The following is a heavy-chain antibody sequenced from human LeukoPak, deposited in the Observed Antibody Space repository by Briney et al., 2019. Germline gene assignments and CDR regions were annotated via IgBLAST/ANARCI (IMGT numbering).Heavy chain of an antibody. CDR3: ARVLYDYDSSGYYYYFDY. J-gene: IGHJ4*02. CDR1: GGSISSYY. CDR2: IYYSGST. V-gene: IGHV4-59*01. D-gene: IGHD3-22*01. Sequence: SGTLSLTCTVSGGSISSYYWSWIRQPPGKGLEWIGYIYYSGSTNYNPSLKSRVTISVDTSKNQFSLKLSSVTAADTAVYYCARVLYDYDSSGYYYYFDYWGQGTLVTVSS.